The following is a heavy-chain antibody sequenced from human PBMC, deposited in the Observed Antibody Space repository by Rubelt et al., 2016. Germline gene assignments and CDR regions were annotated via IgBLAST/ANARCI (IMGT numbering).Heavy chain of an antibody. CDR3: AIENSGSSVVDY. J-gene: IGHJ4*02. Sequence: QVQLQESGPGLVKPSETLSLTCTVSGGSVSSGSYYWSWIRQPPGKGLEWIGYIYYSGSTNYNPSLKSRVTISVDTSKNQLSLKLSSVTAADTAVYYCAIENSGSSVVDYWGQGTLVTVSS. CDR1: GGSVSSGSYY. D-gene: IGHD1-26*01. CDR2: IYYSGST. V-gene: IGHV4-61*01.